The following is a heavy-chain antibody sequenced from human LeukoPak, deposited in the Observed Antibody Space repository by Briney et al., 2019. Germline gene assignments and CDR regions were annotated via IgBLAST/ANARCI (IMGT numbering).Heavy chain of an antibody. CDR2: IYSGGST. J-gene: IGHJ4*02. Sequence: GGSLRLSCAASGFTVSSNYMSWVRQAPGKGLEWVSVIYSGGSTYYADSVKGRFTISRDNSKNTLYLQMNSLRAEDTPVYYCARGDSGWYQYYFDYWGQGTLVTVSS. V-gene: IGHV3-53*01. CDR1: GFTVSSNY. D-gene: IGHD6-19*01. CDR3: ARGDSGWYQYYFDY.